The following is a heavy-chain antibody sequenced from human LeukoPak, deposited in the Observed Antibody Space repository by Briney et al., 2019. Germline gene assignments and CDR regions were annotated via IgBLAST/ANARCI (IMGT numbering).Heavy chain of an antibody. V-gene: IGHV1-18*01. D-gene: IGHD4-23*01. CDR3: ARGGAATVVTPPFDY. Sequence: GASAKVSCTASGYTFTSYGISWVRQAPGQGLEWMGWISAYNGNTNYAQNLQGRVTMTTDTSTSTAYMELRSLRSDDTAVYFCARGGAATVVTPPFDYWGQGTLVTVSS. CDR1: GYTFTSYG. J-gene: IGHJ4*02. CDR2: ISAYNGNT.